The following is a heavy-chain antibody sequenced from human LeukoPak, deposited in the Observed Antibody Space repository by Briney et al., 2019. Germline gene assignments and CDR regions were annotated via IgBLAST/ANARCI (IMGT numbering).Heavy chain of an antibody. D-gene: IGHD3-10*01. V-gene: IGHV3-15*01. J-gene: IGHJ4*02. Sequence: PGGSLRLSCAASGFTFSNAWMSWVRQAPGKGLEWVGRVKSKADGGTTDYAAPVKGRFTISRDDSQNTLYLQMDSLETEDTAVYYCTTTPGRDYWGQGTLVTVSS. CDR1: GFTFSNAW. CDR3: TTTPGRDY. CDR2: VKSKADGGTT.